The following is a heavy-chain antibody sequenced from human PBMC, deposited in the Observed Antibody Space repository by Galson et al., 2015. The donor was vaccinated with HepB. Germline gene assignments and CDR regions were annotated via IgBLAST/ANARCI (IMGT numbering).Heavy chain of an antibody. V-gene: IGHV3-53*01. CDR3: ARGVYGMDV. CDR2: IYTDGST. J-gene: IGHJ6*02. Sequence: SLRLSCAASGFTVSSNSLSWVRQAPGKGLEWVSPIYTDGSTYYGDFVKGRFTISRDNSDNMVYLQMTSLRAEDTAVYYCARGVYGMDVWGQGTMVTVSS. CDR1: GFTVSSNS.